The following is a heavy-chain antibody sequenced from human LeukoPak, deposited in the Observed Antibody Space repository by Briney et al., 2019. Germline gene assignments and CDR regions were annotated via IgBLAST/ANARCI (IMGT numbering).Heavy chain of an antibody. CDR1: GFTFSGYG. V-gene: IGHV3-30*18. D-gene: IGHD6-19*01. CDR3: AKGGWYDAFDI. Sequence: PGGSLRLSCAASGFTFSGYGMHWVRQAPGKGLEWVAVISYDGSNKYYADSVKGRFTISRDNSKNTLYLQMNSLRAEDTAVYYCAKGGWYDAFDIWGQGTMVTVSS. CDR2: ISYDGSNK. J-gene: IGHJ3*02.